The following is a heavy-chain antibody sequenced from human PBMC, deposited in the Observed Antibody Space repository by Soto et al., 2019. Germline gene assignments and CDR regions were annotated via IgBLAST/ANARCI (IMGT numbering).Heavy chain of an antibody. D-gene: IGHD3-22*01. J-gene: IGHJ4*02. CDR2: IYYTGNT. CDR1: GASISGGDYY. V-gene: IGHV4-30-4*01. CDR3: ARATYDSSTYYLDY. Sequence: QVQLQESGPGLVKPSQTLSLTCTVSGASISGGDYYWTWIRQPPGKGLEWIGSIYYTGNTYSNPSPESRLSISVDPSNNQFALRMTSVTAPDTAIPYCARATYDSSTYYLDYWGQGTLVTVSS.